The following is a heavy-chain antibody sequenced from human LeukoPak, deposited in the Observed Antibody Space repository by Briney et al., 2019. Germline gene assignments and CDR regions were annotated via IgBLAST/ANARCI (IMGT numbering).Heavy chain of an antibody. CDR2: ISAYNGNT. CDR1: GYTFTSYG. Sequence: GASVKVSCKASGYTFTSYGISWVRQAPGQGLEWMGWISAYNGNTNYAQKFQGRVTMTTDTSTSTAYMELRSLRSDDTAVYYCARSTVGDSYYYMDVWGTRTTVTVSS. J-gene: IGHJ6*03. D-gene: IGHD4-11*01. V-gene: IGHV1-18*01. CDR3: ARSTVGDSYYYMDV.